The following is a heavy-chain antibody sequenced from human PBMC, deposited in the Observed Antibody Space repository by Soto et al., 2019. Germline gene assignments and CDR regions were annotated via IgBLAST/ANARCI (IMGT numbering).Heavy chain of an antibody. V-gene: IGHV4-59*01. CDR1: GGSISSYY. D-gene: IGHD6-13*01. CDR2: IYYSGST. Sequence: SETLSLTCTVSGGSISSYYWSWIRQPPGKGLEWIGYIYYSGSTNYNPSLKSRVTISVDTSKNQFSLKLSSVTAADTAVYYCARGDSSSWPNYYYYYYMDAWGKGTTVTVSS. CDR3: ARGDSSSWPNYYYYYYMDA. J-gene: IGHJ6*03.